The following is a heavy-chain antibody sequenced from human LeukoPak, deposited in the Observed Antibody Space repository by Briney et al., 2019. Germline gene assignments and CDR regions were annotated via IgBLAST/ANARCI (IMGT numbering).Heavy chain of an antibody. CDR3: ARRIDSSSWYIWFDP. CDR2: IYPSDSDT. Sequence: GESLKISCKGSGYSFTSYWIGWVRQMPGKGLEWMGIIYPSDSDTRYSPSFQGQVTTSADQSISTAYLQWSSLKASDSAMYYCARRIDSSSWYIWFDPWGQGTLLTVS. D-gene: IGHD6-13*01. J-gene: IGHJ5*02. V-gene: IGHV5-51*01. CDR1: GYSFTSYW.